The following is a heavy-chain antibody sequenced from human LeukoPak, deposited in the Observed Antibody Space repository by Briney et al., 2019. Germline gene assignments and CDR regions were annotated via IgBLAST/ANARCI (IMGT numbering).Heavy chain of an antibody. CDR2: IKQDGSEK. CDR3: ARELVYGDLDSYYYYGMDV. CDR1: GFTFSSYW. Sequence: PGGSLRLSCAASGFTFSSYWMSWVRQAPGKGLEWVANIKQDGSEKYYVDSVKGRFTISRDNAKNSLYLQMNSLRAEDTAVYYCARELVYGDLDSYYYYGMDVWGQGTTVTVSS. D-gene: IGHD4-17*01. V-gene: IGHV3-7*01. J-gene: IGHJ6*02.